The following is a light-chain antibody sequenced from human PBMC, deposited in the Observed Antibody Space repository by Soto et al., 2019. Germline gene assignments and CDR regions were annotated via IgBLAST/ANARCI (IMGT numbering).Light chain of an antibody. CDR1: QGVSSTY. J-gene: IGKJ2*01. Sequence: EIVLTQSPGTLSLSPGERATLSCRASQGVSSTYFAWYQQKPGQAPRLLMYDASSRATGIPDRFSGSGSGTDFTLTISRLEPEDFAMYSCQQYGPSPMYTFGQGTNLEIK. CDR3: QQYGPSPMYT. CDR2: DAS. V-gene: IGKV3-20*01.